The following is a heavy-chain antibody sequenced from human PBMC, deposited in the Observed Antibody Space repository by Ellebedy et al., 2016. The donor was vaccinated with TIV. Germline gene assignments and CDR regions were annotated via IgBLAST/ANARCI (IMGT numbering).Heavy chain of an antibody. Sequence: AASVKVSCKASGYTFTNNAITWVRQAPGQGLEWIGWISTENRNTNYAQKFQGRVTLTTETSTNTAYMELTNLRSDDTAVYYCARDQSTAVFDHWGQGTLITVSS. CDR2: ISTENRNT. J-gene: IGHJ4*02. D-gene: IGHD1-1*01. V-gene: IGHV1-18*01. CDR1: GYTFTNNA. CDR3: ARDQSTAVFDH.